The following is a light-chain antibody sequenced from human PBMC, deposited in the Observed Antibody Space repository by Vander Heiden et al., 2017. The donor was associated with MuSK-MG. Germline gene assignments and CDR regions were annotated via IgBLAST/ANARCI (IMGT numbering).Light chain of an antibody. CDR1: DSGHRS. J-gene: IGLJ2*01. V-gene: IGLV3-21*02. Sequence: SSVLTQSPSVSVSPAPAATITCGGADSGHRSVHWYQQKPGHAPVLVVYDDRDRPPGLSGRFSGFSVGKTATLTVSRVEAGDEADYDCQVWDGTTDNNPEVVFGGGTRLTVL. CDR3: QVWDGTTDNNPEVV. CDR2: DDR.